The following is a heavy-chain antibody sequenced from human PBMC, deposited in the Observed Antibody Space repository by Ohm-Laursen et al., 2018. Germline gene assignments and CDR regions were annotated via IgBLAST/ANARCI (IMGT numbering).Heavy chain of an antibody. D-gene: IGHD4-17*01. V-gene: IGHV4-59*07. CDR2: IYYTGSS. CDR3: ARPQDYVPFDY. CDR1: GGSISSFY. Sequence: SDTLSLTCTVSGGSISSFYWSWIRQPPGKGLEWIAYIYYTGSSNYNPSLKSRVTISVDTSKNHFSLKMRSVTAADTAVYYCARPQDYVPFDYWGQGTLVTVSS. J-gene: IGHJ4*02.